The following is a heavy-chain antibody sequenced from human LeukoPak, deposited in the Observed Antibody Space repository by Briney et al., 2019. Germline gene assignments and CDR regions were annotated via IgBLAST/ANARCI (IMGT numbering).Heavy chain of an antibody. CDR3: ARGSSLRDADAFDI. V-gene: IGHV4-34*01. Sequence: PSQTMSPTCAVDGGSFSDHFWSWNRPPPGKGLEWIGEINHIGNTKYNPSLKRRVTISVDPSKNQFSLKLSSVTGADTAVYYCARGSSLRDADAFDIWGQGTMVTVSS. CDR2: INHIGNT. D-gene: IGHD4-17*01. J-gene: IGHJ3*02. CDR1: GGSFSDHF.